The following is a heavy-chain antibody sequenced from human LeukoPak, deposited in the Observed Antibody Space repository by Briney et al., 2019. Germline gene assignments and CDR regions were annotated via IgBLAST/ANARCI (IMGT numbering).Heavy chain of an antibody. D-gene: IGHD2-2*01. CDR3: ARERRLAHWGVPAASYYGMDV. CDR1: GGSISSYY. CDR2: IYTSGST. J-gene: IGHJ6*02. Sequence: SETLSLTCTVSGGSISSYYWSWIRQPAGQGLEWIGRIYTSGSTNYNPSLKSRVTMSVDTSKNQFSLKLSSVTAADTAVYYCARERRLAHWGVPAASYYGMDVWGQGTTVTVSS. V-gene: IGHV4-4*07.